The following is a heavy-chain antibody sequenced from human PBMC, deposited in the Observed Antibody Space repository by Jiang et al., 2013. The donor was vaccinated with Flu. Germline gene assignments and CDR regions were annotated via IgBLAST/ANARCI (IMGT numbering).Heavy chain of an antibody. V-gene: IGHV6-1*01. D-gene: IGHD5-24*01. CDR3: ARVLLRDGYNWFDT. CDR2: TYYRSKWYN. Sequence: SVSSNSAAWNWIRQSPSRGLEWLGRTYYRSKWYNDYAVSVKSRITINPDTSKNQFSLQLNSVTPEDTAVYYCARVLLRDGYNWFDTWGQGTLVTVSS. J-gene: IGHJ5*02. CDR1: SVSSNSAA.